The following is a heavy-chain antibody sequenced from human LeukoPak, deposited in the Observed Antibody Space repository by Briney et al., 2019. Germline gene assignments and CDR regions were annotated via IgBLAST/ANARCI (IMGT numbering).Heavy chain of an antibody. J-gene: IGHJ4*02. Sequence: GGALRLSCAASGRTLSNAWMRRVRQAPGPGEERVGRIKSKTDGGTTDYAAPVKGRFTISRDDSKNTLYLQMNSLKIEDTAVYYCTKTQVGVTFGLDYWGQGTLVTVSS. CDR3: TKTQVGVTFGLDY. CDR1: GRTLSNAW. V-gene: IGHV3-15*01. CDR2: IKSKTDGGTT. D-gene: IGHD1-26*01.